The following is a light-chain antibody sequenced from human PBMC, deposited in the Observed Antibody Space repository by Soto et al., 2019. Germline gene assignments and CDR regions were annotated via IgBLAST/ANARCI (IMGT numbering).Light chain of an antibody. V-gene: IGLV2-14*01. CDR1: SSDVGAYNY. CDR3: SSYTTSSPSV. J-gene: IGLJ1*01. Sequence: QSALTQPASVSGYPGQSITISCTGASSDVGAYNYVAWCQQHPGKGPKLLIYDVSNRPSGFSSRFSGSKSGNTASLTISGLRAEDEADYFCSSYTTSSPSVFGT. CDR2: DVS.